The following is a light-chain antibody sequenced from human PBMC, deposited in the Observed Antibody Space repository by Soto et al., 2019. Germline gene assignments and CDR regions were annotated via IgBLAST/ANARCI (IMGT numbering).Light chain of an antibody. J-gene: IGLJ3*02. CDR2: TST. Sequence: QLVLTQPPSASGTPGQRVTISCSGSSSNIGSNHVYWYQQLPGTAPRLLIYTSTQRPSGVPDRFSGSKSGTSASLAISGLRSEDEADYYCATWDDSLSGRVFGGGTKVTVL. V-gene: IGLV1-47*01. CDR3: ATWDDSLSGRV. CDR1: SSNIGSNH.